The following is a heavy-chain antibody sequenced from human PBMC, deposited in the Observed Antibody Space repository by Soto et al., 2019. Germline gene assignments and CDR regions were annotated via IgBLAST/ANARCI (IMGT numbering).Heavy chain of an antibody. CDR3: ARQQNYDYYDSSGYYPSHYGMDV. D-gene: IGHD3-22*01. Sequence: GESLKISCNGSGYSFTTYCIGSVLQMPGKGLDWMGIIYPCDSDTRYSPSFQGQVTISADKSISTAYLQWSSLKASDTAMYYCARQQNYDYYDSSGYYPSHYGMDVWGQVTTVTFSS. V-gene: IGHV5-51*01. J-gene: IGHJ6*02. CDR1: GYSFTTYC. CDR2: IYPCDSDT.